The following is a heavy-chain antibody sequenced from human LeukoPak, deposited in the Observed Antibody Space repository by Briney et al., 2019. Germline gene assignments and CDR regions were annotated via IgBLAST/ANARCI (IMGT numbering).Heavy chain of an antibody. CDR2: IYYTGST. Sequence: SETLSLTCTVSGGSIISYYWSWVRQPPGKGLEWIGYIYYTGSTNYNPSLKSRVTISVDTSKNQFSLRLSSVTAADTAVYYCARDSEVYYDSSCYYHFHGMDVWGQGTTVTVSS. CDR1: GGSIISYY. CDR3: ARDSEVYYDSSCYYHFHGMDV. V-gene: IGHV4-59*01. D-gene: IGHD3-22*01. J-gene: IGHJ6*02.